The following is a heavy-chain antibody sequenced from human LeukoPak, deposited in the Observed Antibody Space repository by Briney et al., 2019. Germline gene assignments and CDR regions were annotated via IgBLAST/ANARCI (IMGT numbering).Heavy chain of an antibody. Sequence: SETLSLTCAVYGGSFSGYYWSWIRQPPGKGLEWIGEINHSGSTNYNPSLKSRVTISVDTSKNQFSLKLSSVTAADTAVYYCARGRPYGRFDPWGQGTLVTVSS. V-gene: IGHV4-34*01. J-gene: IGHJ5*02. CDR1: GGSFSGYY. CDR3: ARGRPYGRFDP. CDR2: INHSGST. D-gene: IGHD1-1*01.